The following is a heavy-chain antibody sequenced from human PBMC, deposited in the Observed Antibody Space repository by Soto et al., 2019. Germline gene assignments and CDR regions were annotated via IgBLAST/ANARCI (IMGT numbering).Heavy chain of an antibody. CDR3: ARDLAPYCSSTSCYGIDY. V-gene: IGHV1-18*01. D-gene: IGHD2-2*01. Sequence: QVQLVQSGAEVKKPGASVKVSCKASGYTFTSYGISWVRQAPGQGLEWMGWISAYNGNTNYAQKLQGRATMTTDTSTSTAYMELRSLRSDDTAVYYCARDLAPYCSSTSCYGIDYWGQGTLVTVSS. J-gene: IGHJ4*02. CDR2: ISAYNGNT. CDR1: GYTFTSYG.